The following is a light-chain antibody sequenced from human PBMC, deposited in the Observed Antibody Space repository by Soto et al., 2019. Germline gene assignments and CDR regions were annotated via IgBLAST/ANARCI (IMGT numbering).Light chain of an antibody. V-gene: IGLV2-18*01. Sequence: QSVLTQPPSVSGSPGQSVTISCTGTSSDLGLYNRVSWYQQPPGTAPKLLIYEVRNRPSGVPDRSSGSKSANTASLTISGLQAEDEGDYYCSLYTSSSAVVFGTGTKVTVL. CDR1: SSDLGLYNR. CDR2: EVR. J-gene: IGLJ1*01. CDR3: SLYTSSSAVV.